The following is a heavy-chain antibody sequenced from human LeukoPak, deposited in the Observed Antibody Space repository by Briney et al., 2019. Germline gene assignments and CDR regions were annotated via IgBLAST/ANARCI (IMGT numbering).Heavy chain of an antibody. CDR3: ARNRYCSGGSCFYYFDY. D-gene: IGHD2-15*01. Sequence: SETLSLTCTVSGGSTSSYYWSWIRQPPGKGLEWIGYIYYSGSTNYNPSLKSRVTISVDTSKNQFSLKLSSVTAADTAVYYCARNRYCSGGSCFYYFDYWGQGTLVTVSS. CDR1: GGSTSSYY. J-gene: IGHJ4*02. CDR2: IYYSGST. V-gene: IGHV4-59*08.